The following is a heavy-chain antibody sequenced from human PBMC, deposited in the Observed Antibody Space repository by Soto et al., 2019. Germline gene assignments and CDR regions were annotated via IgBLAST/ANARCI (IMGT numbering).Heavy chain of an antibody. V-gene: IGHV3-30*18. J-gene: IGHJ4*02. Sequence: QVQLVESGGGVVQPGRSLRLSCAASGFTFSHYAMHWVRQAPGKGLEWVALMSYDGSNEYYADSVKGRFTISRDNSKNTLYLQMKSLRAEDTAVYYCAQDGSDNLDYWGPGTLVTVSS. CDR1: GFTFSHYA. CDR2: MSYDGSNE. CDR3: AQDGSDNLDY. D-gene: IGHD1-26*01.